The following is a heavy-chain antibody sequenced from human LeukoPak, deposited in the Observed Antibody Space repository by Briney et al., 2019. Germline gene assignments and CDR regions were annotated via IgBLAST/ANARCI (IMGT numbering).Heavy chain of an antibody. V-gene: IGHV3-23*01. Sequence: PGGSLRLSCAASGFTFSSYAMSWVRQAPGKGLEWVSAIVGGGGSTFYADSVKDRFTISRDNSKNTLYLQANSLRAEDTAVYYCAKRDSSGLYYFDYWGQGTLVTVSS. CDR1: GFTFSSYA. CDR3: AKRDSSGLYYFDY. D-gene: IGHD3-22*01. J-gene: IGHJ4*02. CDR2: IVGGGGST.